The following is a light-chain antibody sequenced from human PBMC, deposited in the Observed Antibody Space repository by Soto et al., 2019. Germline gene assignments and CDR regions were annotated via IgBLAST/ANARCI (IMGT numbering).Light chain of an antibody. J-gene: IGLJ3*02. CDR1: SSNIGTNT. Sequence: QSVLIQPPSVSGTPGQTVTISCSGSSSNIGTNTVNWYQQLPGTAPKLLIYSHDQRPSGVPHRFSGSKSGTSASLAISGLHSEDEADYYCATWDDSLNGGVFGGGTKLTVL. CDR3: ATWDDSLNGGV. CDR2: SHD. V-gene: IGLV1-44*01.